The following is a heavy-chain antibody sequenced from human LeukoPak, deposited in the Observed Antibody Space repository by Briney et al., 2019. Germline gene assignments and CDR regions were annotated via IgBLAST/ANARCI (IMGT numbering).Heavy chain of an antibody. D-gene: IGHD6-6*01. V-gene: IGHV4-59*01. J-gene: IGHJ4*02. CDR2: IYYSGSI. Sequence: SETRSLTCTVSGGSISSYYWSWIRQPPGKGLEWIGYIYYSGSINYNPSLKSRVTISVDTSKNQFSLKLSSVTAADTAVYYCARGYSSSPFDYWGQGTLVTVSS. CDR3: ARGYSSSPFDY. CDR1: GGSISSYY.